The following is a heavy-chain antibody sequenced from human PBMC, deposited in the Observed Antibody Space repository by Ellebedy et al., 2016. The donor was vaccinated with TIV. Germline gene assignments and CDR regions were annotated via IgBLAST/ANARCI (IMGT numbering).Heavy chain of an antibody. CDR2: INYSGST. CDR3: ARVSKPIVATIGAFDV. V-gene: IGHV4-39*07. Sequence: SGPTLVKPTQTLTLTCTFSGFSLSTSGVGVGWIRQPPGTGLEWIGEINYSGSTNYKSSLRSRVTISVDTSKNQLSLKLGSVTAADTAVYYCARVSKPIVATIGAFDVWGRGTMVTVSS. J-gene: IGHJ3*01. CDR1: GFSLSTSGVG. D-gene: IGHD5-12*01.